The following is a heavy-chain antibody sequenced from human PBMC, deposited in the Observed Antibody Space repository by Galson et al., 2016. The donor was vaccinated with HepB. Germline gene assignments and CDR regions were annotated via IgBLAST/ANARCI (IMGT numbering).Heavy chain of an antibody. V-gene: IGHV3-23*01. CDR3: AKERLVRRIFDH. Sequence: SLRLSCAASGFVFSNFGLSWVRQAPEKGLEWVASISTRRTTYYSDSVQGRFTICRDNSNNTLYLQMNGLRAEDTAVYYCAKERLVRRIFDHWGQGTLLTVSS. D-gene: IGHD1-1*01. CDR1: GFVFSNFG. J-gene: IGHJ4*02. CDR2: ISTRRTT.